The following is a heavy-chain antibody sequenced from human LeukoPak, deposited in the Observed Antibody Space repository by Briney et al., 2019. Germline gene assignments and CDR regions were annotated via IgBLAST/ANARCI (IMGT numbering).Heavy chain of an antibody. CDR2: ISAYNGNT. D-gene: IGHD4-17*01. Sequence: ASVKVSCKASGYTFTDYYMHWVRQAPGQGLEWMGWISAYNGNTNYAQKLQGRVTMTTDTSTSTAYMELRSLRSDDTAVYYCARYGDYGLWGFDYWGQGTLVTVSS. CDR1: GYTFTDYY. J-gene: IGHJ4*02. CDR3: ARYGDYGLWGFDY. V-gene: IGHV1-18*04.